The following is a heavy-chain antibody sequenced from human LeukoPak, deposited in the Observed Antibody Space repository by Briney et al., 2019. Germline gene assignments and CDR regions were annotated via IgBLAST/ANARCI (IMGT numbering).Heavy chain of an antibody. V-gene: IGHV1-2*02. CDR1: GYTFTYYY. CDR3: AVTTVTTDDY. CDR2: INPNSGGR. D-gene: IGHD4-17*01. Sequence: ASVKVSCKASGYTFTYYYMHWVRQAPGQGLEWMGWINPNSGGRNYAQTFQGRVTMTRDTSISTAYMEPSRLRSDDTAVDYCAVTTVTTDDYWGQGTLVTVSS. J-gene: IGHJ4*02.